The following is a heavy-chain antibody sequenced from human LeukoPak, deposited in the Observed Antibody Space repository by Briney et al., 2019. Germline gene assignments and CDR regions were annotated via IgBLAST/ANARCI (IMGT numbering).Heavy chain of an antibody. CDR1: GFTFNNYA. CDR2: ISRDGGAA. J-gene: IGHJ4*02. CDR3: ARRRDFIDY. Sequence: PGGSLRLSCVASGFTFNNYAMTWVRQAPGKGLEWVSLISRDGGAANYADSVQGRFTISRDNSKNTVSLRMDSLRAEDTAVYYCARRRDFIDYWGQGTLVTVSS. V-gene: IGHV3-23*01. D-gene: IGHD3/OR15-3a*01.